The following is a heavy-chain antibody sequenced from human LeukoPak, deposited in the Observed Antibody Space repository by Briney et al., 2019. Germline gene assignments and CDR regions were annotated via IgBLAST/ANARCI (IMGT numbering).Heavy chain of an antibody. CDR3: ARDRYDSSGYYKD. CDR1: GGTFSSYA. D-gene: IGHD3-22*01. V-gene: IGHV1-69*05. CDR2: IIPIFGTA. J-gene: IGHJ4*02. Sequence: GASVKVSCKASGGTFSSYAISWVRQAPGQGLEWMGRIIPIFGTANYAQKFQGRVTITTDESTSTAYMELSSLRSEDTAAYYCARDRYDSSGYYKDWGQGTLVTVSS.